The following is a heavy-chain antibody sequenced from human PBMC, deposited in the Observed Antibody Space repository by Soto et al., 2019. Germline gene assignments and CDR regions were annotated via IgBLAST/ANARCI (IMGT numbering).Heavy chain of an antibody. D-gene: IGHD3-22*01. CDR3: ARIHHYDDSAYYILFFDS. V-gene: IGHV4-34*01. Sequence: PSETLSLTCAIYGGSFSGYYWTWIRQPPGTGLEWIGEINHSGSTYYNPSLNSRVTMSIDTSKNQFSLKLTSVTAADTAFYYCARIHHYDDSAYYILFFDSWGPGTLVTVSS. CDR2: INHSGST. J-gene: IGHJ4*02. CDR1: GGSFSGYY.